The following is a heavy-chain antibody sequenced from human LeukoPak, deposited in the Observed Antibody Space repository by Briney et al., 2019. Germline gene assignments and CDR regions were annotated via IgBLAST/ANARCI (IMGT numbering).Heavy chain of an antibody. CDR1: GGSMSSSSYY. J-gene: IGHJ4*02. D-gene: IGHD5-18*01. Sequence: PSETLSLTCTVSGGSMSSSSYYWGWIRQPPGKGLEWIGSIYYSGSTYYNPSLKSRVTMSVDTSKNQFSLKLSSVTAADTAVYYCAGGGKQLWVPPYWGQGTLVTVSS. CDR3: AGGGKQLWVPPY. V-gene: IGHV4-39*01. CDR2: IYYSGST.